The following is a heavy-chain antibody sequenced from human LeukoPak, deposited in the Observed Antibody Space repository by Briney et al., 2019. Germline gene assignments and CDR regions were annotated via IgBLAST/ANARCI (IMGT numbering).Heavy chain of an antibody. J-gene: IGHJ4*02. Sequence: SETLSLTCTVSGGSVSSGDYYWSWIRQPPGKGLEWIGYIYYSGGTNYKPSLKSRVTISVDTSKNQFSLRLSSVTAADTAVYYCARIHDYSNYHFDYWGQGTLVTVSS. D-gene: IGHD4-11*01. V-gene: IGHV4-61*08. CDR2: IYYSGGT. CDR3: ARIHDYSNYHFDY. CDR1: GGSVSSGDYY.